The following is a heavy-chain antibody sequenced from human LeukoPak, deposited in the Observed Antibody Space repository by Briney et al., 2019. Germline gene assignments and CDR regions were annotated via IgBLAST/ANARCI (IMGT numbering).Heavy chain of an antibody. CDR2: MNPNSSNT. J-gene: IGHJ4*02. V-gene: IGHV1-8*01. CDR1: GYTFTSYD. D-gene: IGHD3-22*01. Sequence: GASVKVSCKASGYTFTSYDIIWVRQATGQGLEWVGWMNPNSSNTGYAQKFQGRVTMTKNTSINTAYMELSNLRSEDTAVYYCARGRGAEYDTRGYWGQGTLVTVSS. CDR3: ARGRGAEYDTRGY.